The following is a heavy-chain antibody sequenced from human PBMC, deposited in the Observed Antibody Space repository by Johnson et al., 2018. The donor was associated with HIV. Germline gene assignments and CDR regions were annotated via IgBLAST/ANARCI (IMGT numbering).Heavy chain of an antibody. V-gene: IGHV3-13*01. D-gene: IGHD4-11*01. Sequence: VQLLESGGGLVQPGGCLRLSCAVSGFTFSSYDMHWVRQATGKGLEWVSAIGTAGDTYYPGSVKGRFTISRENAKNSLYLQMNSLRAGDTAVYYCARETVTSGAFDIWGQGTMVTVSS. CDR3: ARETVTSGAFDI. CDR2: IGTAGDT. CDR1: GFTFSSYD. J-gene: IGHJ3*02.